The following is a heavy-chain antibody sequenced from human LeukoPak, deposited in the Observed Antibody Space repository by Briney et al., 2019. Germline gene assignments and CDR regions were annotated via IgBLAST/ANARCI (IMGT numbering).Heavy chain of an antibody. J-gene: IGHJ4*02. D-gene: IGHD6-13*01. V-gene: IGHV4-59*01. Sequence: SETLSLTCTVSGGSISSYYWSWIRQPQGKGLEWIGYIYYSGSTNYNPSLKSRVTISVDTSKNQFSLKLSSVTAADTAVYYCASLLYSSPFGYWGQGTLVTVSS. CDR2: IYYSGST. CDR3: ASLLYSSPFGY. CDR1: GGSISSYY.